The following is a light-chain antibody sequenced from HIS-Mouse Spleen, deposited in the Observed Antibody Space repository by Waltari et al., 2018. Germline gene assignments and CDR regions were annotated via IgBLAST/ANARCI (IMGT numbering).Light chain of an antibody. CDR1: ALPKQY. Sequence: SYELTQPPSVSVSPGQTARITCSGDALPKQYAYWYQQKPGQAPVLVIYKYSERTSGIPGRFSGSSSGKTVTFTISGVQSEDEADYYCQSADSSGTYWVFGGGTKLTVL. J-gene: IGLJ3*02. CDR3: QSADSSGTYWV. CDR2: KYS. V-gene: IGLV3-25*03.